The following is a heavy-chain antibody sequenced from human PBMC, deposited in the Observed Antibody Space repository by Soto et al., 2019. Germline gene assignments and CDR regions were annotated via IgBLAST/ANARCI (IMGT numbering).Heavy chain of an antibody. Sequence: QVQLVQSGAELKKPGSSVKVSCTASVDTFNFYAMNGLRQAPGQGPEWMGRIIPMVGVANYAQKFQGRVTIIADKSTSTSYMVLSSLRSEDTAVYYCATNYGSGSAPFDYWGQGTLVTVSS. V-gene: IGHV1-69*02. CDR2: IIPMVGVA. CDR3: ATNYGSGSAPFDY. CDR1: VDTFNFYA. J-gene: IGHJ4*02. D-gene: IGHD3-10*01.